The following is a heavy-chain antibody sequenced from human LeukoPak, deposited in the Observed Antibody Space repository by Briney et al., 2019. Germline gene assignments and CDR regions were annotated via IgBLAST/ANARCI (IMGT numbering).Heavy chain of an antibody. J-gene: IGHJ4*02. CDR2: ISYDGSNK. Sequence: GRSLRLSCAASGFTFSNYGMHWVRQAPGKGLEWVAVISYDGSNKYYADSVKGRFTISRDNSKNTLYLQMNSLRAEDTAVYYCAKVPQGNWNSSYWGQGTLVTVSS. D-gene: IGHD1-1*01. V-gene: IGHV3-30*18. CDR3: AKVPQGNWNSSY. CDR1: GFTFSNYG.